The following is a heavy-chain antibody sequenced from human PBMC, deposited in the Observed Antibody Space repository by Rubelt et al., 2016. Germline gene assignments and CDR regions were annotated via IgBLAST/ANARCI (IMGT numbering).Heavy chain of an antibody. V-gene: IGHV4-34*01. CDR1: GGSFSGYY. CDR2: INHSGST. J-gene: IGHJ4*02. CDR3: AREGVRVATDY. D-gene: IGHD5-12*01. Sequence: QVQLQQWGAGLLKPSETLSLTCAVYGGSFSGYYWSWIRQPPGKGLEWIGEINHSGSTNYNPSLSSRGTISVDTTKNQCSLELNAVTAADTAVYYCAREGVRVATDYWGQGTLVTVSS.